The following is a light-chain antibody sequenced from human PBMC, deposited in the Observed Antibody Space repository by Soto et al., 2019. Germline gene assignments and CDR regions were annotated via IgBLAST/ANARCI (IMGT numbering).Light chain of an antibody. CDR1: QSVSSY. V-gene: IGKV3-11*01. CDR3: QQRSNWPPLT. Sequence: EIVLTQSPATLSLSPGERATLSCRASQSVSSYLAWYQQKPGQAPRLLIYDASNRATGIPARFSGSGSGTDFPLTISRLEPEDFAVYYCQQRSNWPPLTFGGWTKVEIK. J-gene: IGKJ4*01. CDR2: DAS.